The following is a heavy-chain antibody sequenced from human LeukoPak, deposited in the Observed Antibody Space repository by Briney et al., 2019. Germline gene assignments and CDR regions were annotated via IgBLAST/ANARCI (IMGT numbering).Heavy chain of an antibody. Sequence: GGSLRLSCAASGFTFSSYWMSWVRQAPGKGLEWVAHVKQDGSEKYYVDSVKGRFTISRDNAKNSLYLQMKSLRAEDSAVYYCARDNQVCISTSCYWGGGGDYWGQGTLATVSS. CDR2: VKQDGSEK. J-gene: IGHJ4*02. CDR1: GFTFSSYW. CDR3: ARDNQVCISTSCYWGGGGDY. V-gene: IGHV3-7*01. D-gene: IGHD2-2*01.